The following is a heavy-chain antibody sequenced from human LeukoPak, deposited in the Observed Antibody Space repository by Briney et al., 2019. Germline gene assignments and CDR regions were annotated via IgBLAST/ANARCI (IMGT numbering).Heavy chain of an antibody. D-gene: IGHD3-10*01. J-gene: IGHJ4*02. CDR1: RFSFCDYY. CDR2: ITSSGSAA. V-gene: IGHV3-11*01. CDR3: ARDDIIMGAAN. Sequence: GGSLRLSCTASRFSFCDYYMSWIRQAPGKGLEWISYITSSGSAAYYADSVKGRFTISRDNAKNSLYLQMNSLGAEDTAVYYCARDDIIMGAANWGQGTLVTVSS.